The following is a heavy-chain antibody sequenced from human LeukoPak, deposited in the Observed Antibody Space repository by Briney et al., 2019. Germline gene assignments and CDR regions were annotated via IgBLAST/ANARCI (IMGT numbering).Heavy chain of an antibody. J-gene: IGHJ4*02. D-gene: IGHD5-24*01. CDR3: ARDRPDEMATLFDY. CDR2: IYTSGST. V-gene: IGHV4-4*07. Sequence: SETLSLTCTVSGGSISSYYWSWIRQPPGKGLEWIGRIYTSGSTKYNPSLKSRVTMSVDTSKNQFSLKLSSVTAADTAVYYCARDRPDEMATLFDYWGQGTLVTVSS. CDR1: GGSISSYY.